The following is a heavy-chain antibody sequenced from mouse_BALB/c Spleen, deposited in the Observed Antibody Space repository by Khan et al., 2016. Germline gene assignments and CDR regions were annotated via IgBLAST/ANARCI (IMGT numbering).Heavy chain of an antibody. CDR3: ETGYDEGGFAY. Sequence: VQLQQSGAELVRSGASVKLSCTASGFNIKDYYMHWVKQRPEQGLEWIGWIDPENGDTEYAPKFQGKATMTADTSSNTAYLQLSSLTSEDTAVYYCETGYDEGGFAYWGQGTLVTVSA. CDR2: IDPENGDT. V-gene: IGHV14-4*02. D-gene: IGHD2-14*01. J-gene: IGHJ3*01. CDR1: GFNIKDYY.